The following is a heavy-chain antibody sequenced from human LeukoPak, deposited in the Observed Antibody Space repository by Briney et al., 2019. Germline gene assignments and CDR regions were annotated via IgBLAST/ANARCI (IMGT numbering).Heavy chain of an antibody. CDR1: GFTFSSYA. CDR2: ISGSGSGDST. J-gene: IGHJ3*01. V-gene: IGHV3-23*01. D-gene: IGHD3-3*02. CDR3: AKIRAPAYDF. Sequence: GGSLRLSCAASGFTFSSYAMNWVRQAPGKGLEWVSAISGSGSGDSTYYADSVKGRFTISRDNSKNALYLQMNSLRAEDTAVYYCAKIRAPAYDFWGQGTMVTVSS.